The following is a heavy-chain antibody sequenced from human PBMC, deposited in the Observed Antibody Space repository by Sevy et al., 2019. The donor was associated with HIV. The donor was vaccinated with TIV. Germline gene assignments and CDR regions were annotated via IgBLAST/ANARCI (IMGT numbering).Heavy chain of an antibody. CDR2: ISSSSSYI. Sequence: GGSLRLSCAASGFTFSSYSMNWVRQAPGKGLEWVSSISSSSSYIYYADSVKGRFTISRDNAKNSLYLQMNSLRAEDTAVYYCAREWTVGAANDAFDIWGQRTMVTVSS. V-gene: IGHV3-21*01. J-gene: IGHJ3*02. D-gene: IGHD1-26*01. CDR3: AREWTVGAANDAFDI. CDR1: GFTFSSYS.